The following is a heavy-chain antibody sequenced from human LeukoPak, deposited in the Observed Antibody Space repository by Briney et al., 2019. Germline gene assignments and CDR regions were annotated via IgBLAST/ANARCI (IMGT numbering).Heavy chain of an antibody. CDR2: ISSTGGNT. V-gene: IGHV3-23*01. CDR3: ATGPKIPDPAYYFDY. Sequence: RRSLRLSSAASAFSLTRHAMGSVRQAPRRGLEWVWAISSTGGNTYYAASEKCRVAFSTDKSNNRLFLQMNSLISEERAVQYVATGPKIPDPAYYFDYWGQGTLVTVSS. CDR1: AFSLTRHA. D-gene: IGHD2-21*01. J-gene: IGHJ4*02.